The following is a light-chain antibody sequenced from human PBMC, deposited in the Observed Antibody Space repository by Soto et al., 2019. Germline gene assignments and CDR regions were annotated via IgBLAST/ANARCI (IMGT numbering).Light chain of an antibody. CDR3: QQYNDSPRK. J-gene: IGKJ1*01. CDR2: GAS. CDR1: QSISTN. V-gene: IGKV3-15*01. Sequence: EIVMTQSPATLSVSPGERVTLSCRASQSISTNLAWYQQKPGQAPRLLIYGASTRATGIPARFSGSGSGTEFTVTISSLQSEDFAVYYCQQYNDSPRKFGHGTKV.